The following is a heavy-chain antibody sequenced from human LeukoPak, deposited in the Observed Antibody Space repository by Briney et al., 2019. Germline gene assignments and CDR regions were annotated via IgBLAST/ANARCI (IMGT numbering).Heavy chain of an antibody. D-gene: IGHD6-6*01. Sequence: GGSLRLSCAASGFTFSSYAMSWVRQAPGKGLEWVSAISGSGGSTYYADSVKGRFTISRDNSKNTLYLQMSSLRAEDTAVYYCAKDPSSSRGVNWFDPWGQGTLVTVSS. CDR2: ISGSGGST. J-gene: IGHJ5*02. CDR3: AKDPSSSRGVNWFDP. V-gene: IGHV3-23*01. CDR1: GFTFSSYA.